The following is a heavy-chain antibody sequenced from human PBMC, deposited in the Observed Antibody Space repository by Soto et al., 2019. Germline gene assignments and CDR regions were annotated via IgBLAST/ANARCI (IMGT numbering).Heavy chain of an antibody. V-gene: IGHV4-34*01. J-gene: IGHJ6*02. CDR3: ARGTAKYDFWSRYYLEGYGMDV. CDR1: GGSFSGYY. D-gene: IGHD3-3*01. CDR2: INHSGST. Sequence: KASETLSLTCAVYGGSFSGYYWSWIRQPPGKGLEWIGEINHSGSTNYNPSLKSRVTISVDTSKNQFSLKLSSVTAADTAVYYCARGTAKYDFWSRYYLEGYGMDVWGQGTKVTVSS.